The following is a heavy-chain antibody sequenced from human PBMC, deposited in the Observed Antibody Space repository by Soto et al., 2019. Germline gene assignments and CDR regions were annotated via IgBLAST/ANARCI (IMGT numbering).Heavy chain of an antibody. CDR3: AREPLAHSYFDF. CDR1: GGSVSSHY. J-gene: IGHJ4*02. V-gene: IGHV4-4*07. CDR2: LYNAERT. Sequence: SETLSLTCTVSGGSVSSHYWSWIRQPAGKGLEWLGRLYNAERTSYNPSLKGRVTMSMDTSNNQFSLRLTSVTAADTAVYFCAREPLAHSYFDFWGQGTLVTVSS.